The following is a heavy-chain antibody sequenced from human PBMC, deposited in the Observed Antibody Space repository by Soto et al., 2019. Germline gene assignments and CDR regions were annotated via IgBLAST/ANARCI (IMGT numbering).Heavy chain of an antibody. CDR3: ARVDSRGYLGMYYFDE. V-gene: IGHV1-46*01. CDR1: CYTVTNYG. J-gene: IGHJ4*02. D-gene: IGHD3-22*01. CDR2: INPSDCNT. Sequence: APEKVSCKASCYTVTNYGISWVRQAPGQGLEWMGIINPSDCNTTYAQKFQGRVSMTRDKSTNTLYMELSSLSSEDTALYYCARVDSRGYLGMYYFDEWGQGTQVTVSS.